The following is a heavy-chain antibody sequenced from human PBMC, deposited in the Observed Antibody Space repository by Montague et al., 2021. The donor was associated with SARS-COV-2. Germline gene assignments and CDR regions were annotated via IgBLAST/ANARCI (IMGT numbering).Heavy chain of an antibody. V-gene: IGHV4-39*07. CDR1: GGSISSSSYY. Sequence: SETLSLTCTVSGGSISSSSYYWGWIRQPPGKGLEWIGSIYYSGSTYYNPSLKIRVTISVDTSKNQFSLKLSSVTAADTAVYYCARDQWQQLAPGVYYYYGMDVWGQGTTVTVSS. J-gene: IGHJ6*02. CDR2: IYYSGST. D-gene: IGHD6-13*01. CDR3: ARDQWQQLAPGVYYYYGMDV.